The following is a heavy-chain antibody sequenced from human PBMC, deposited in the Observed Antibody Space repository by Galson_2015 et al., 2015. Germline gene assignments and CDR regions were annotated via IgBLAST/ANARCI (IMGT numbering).Heavy chain of an antibody. D-gene: IGHD6-13*01. CDR1: GFTFSNYW. V-gene: IGHV3-74*01. J-gene: IGHJ4*02. Sequence: SLRLSCAASGFTFSNYWMHWVRQAPGKGLVWVSRINSDGIITSYADSVKGRFTISRDNAKNTLYLQMNSLRAEDSAVYYCANIAASGLGPGYWGQGILVTVSS. CDR2: INSDGIIT. CDR3: ANIAASGLGPGY.